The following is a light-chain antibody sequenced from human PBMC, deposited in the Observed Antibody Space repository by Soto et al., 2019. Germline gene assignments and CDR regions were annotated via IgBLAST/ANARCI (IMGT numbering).Light chain of an antibody. J-gene: IGLJ2*01. Sequence: QLVLTQPPSVSGAPGQRVTISCTGSSSNIGAGYDVHWYQQLPGAAPKLLIYTNTNRPSGVPDRFSGSKSGTSVSLAITGLQPEDEADYYCQSYDSSLSVVFGGGTKLTVL. CDR1: SSNIGAGYD. CDR3: QSYDSSLSVV. CDR2: TNT. V-gene: IGLV1-40*01.